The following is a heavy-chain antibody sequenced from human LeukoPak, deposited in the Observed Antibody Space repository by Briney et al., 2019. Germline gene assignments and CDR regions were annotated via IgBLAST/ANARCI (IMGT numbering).Heavy chain of an antibody. CDR2: IHYSGRP. Sequence: SETLSLTCTVSGGSISSYYWSWIRQPPGKGLEWMGQIHYSGRPDYNPSLKSRVTISVDTSKNQLSLKVTSVTGADTAVYYCARFGVDYDMDVWGQGTTVTVSS. D-gene: IGHD3-16*01. CDR1: GGSISSYY. CDR3: ARFGVDYDMDV. J-gene: IGHJ6*02. V-gene: IGHV4-59*01.